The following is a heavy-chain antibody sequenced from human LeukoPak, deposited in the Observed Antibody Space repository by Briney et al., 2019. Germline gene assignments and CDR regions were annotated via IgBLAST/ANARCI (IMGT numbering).Heavy chain of an antibody. CDR2: ISGSADST. CDR3: AKDFRIGYSAHFDY. V-gene: IGHV3-23*01. D-gene: IGHD2-21*01. CDR1: GFTFSSYA. Sequence: GGSLRLSCAASGFTFSSYAMSWVRQAPGKGLEWVSAISGSADSTYYPDSVKGRFTISRDNSKNTLYLQMNSLRAEDTAVYYCAKDFRIGYSAHFDYWGQGALVTVSS. J-gene: IGHJ4*02.